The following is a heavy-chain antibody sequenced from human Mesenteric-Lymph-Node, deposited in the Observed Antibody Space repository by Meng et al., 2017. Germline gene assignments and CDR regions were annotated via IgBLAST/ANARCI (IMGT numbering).Heavy chain of an antibody. Sequence: ITLKGSGPPLVKPTQTLTLTCSVSGFPVSSTGVAVAWIRQPPGKALECLALIYWNDDKRYNPSLNSRLTITRGTSKNQVVFTMTKMDPVDTATYYCAHRDHSAGISTAGFDYWGQGTLVTVSS. CDR2: IYWNDDK. CDR1: GFPVSSTGVA. CDR3: AHRDHSAGISTAGFDY. V-gene: IGHV2-5*01. J-gene: IGHJ4*02. D-gene: IGHD6-13*01.